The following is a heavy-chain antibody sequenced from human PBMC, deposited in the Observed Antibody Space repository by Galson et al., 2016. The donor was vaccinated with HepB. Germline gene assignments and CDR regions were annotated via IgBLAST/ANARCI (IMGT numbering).Heavy chain of an antibody. J-gene: IGHJ6*03. Sequence: AVYGGSFSGYYWTWIRQPPGKGLEWIGEINDSGSTTYNPSLKRRVTISEDASKNQFSLKLRSVTSADTAVYYCAKSPGNCSGGSCYPRYYYYYMDVWGKGTTVTVSS. CDR2: INDSGST. CDR3: AKSPGNCSGGSCYPRYYYYYMDV. V-gene: IGHV4-34*01. CDR1: GGSFSGYY. D-gene: IGHD2-15*01.